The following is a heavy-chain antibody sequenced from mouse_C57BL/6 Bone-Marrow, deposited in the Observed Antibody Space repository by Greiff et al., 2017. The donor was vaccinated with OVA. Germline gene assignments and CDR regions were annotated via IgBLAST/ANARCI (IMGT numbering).Heavy chain of an antibody. CDR2: IDPSDSST. CDR1: GYTFTSYW. V-gene: IGHV1-69*01. Sequence: VQLQQPGAELVMPGASVKLSCKASGYTFTSYWMPWVKQRPGQGLEWIGEIDPSDSSTNYNQKFKGKSTLTVDKSSSTAYMQLSLLSSEDSAVYYSAKLRLGWNKFDYWGQGTTLTVSS. CDR3: AKLRLGWNKFDY. D-gene: IGHD2-3*01. J-gene: IGHJ2*01.